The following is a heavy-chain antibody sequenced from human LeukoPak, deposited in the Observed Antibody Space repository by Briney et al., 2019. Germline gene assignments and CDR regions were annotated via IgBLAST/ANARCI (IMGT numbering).Heavy chain of an antibody. D-gene: IGHD6-13*01. Sequence: PGGSLRLSCAASGFTFSSYVMHWVRQAPGKGLEWVAFIRYDGSDKYYADSVKGRFTISRDNSKNTLYLQMSSLRAEDTAVYYCARGYSSSWYDPPFQHWGQGTLVTVSS. CDR2: IRYDGSDK. CDR1: GFTFSSYV. V-gene: IGHV3-30*02. CDR3: ARGYSSSWYDPPFQH. J-gene: IGHJ1*01.